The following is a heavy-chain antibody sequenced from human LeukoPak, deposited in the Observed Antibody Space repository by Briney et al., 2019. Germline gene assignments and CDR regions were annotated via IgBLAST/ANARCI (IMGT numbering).Heavy chain of an antibody. D-gene: IGHD3-9*01. J-gene: IGHJ6*03. V-gene: IGHV3-7*01. CDR3: ARDRGNYDILTGYSPGYMDV. Sequence: GGSLRLSCAASGFTFSSYWMSWVRQAPGKGLEWVANIKQDGSEKYYVDSVKGRFTISRGNAKNSLYLQMNSLRAEDTAVYYCARDRGNYDILTGYSPGYMDVWGKGTTVTVSS. CDR2: IKQDGSEK. CDR1: GFTFSSYW.